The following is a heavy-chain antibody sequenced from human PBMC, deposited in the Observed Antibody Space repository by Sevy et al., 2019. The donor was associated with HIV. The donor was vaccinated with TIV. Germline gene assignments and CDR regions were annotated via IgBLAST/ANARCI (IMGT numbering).Heavy chain of an antibody. CDR1: GGSIRRGDYF. CDR2: ITDSGST. Sequence: SETLSLTCSVTGGSIRRGDYFWGWIRQSPGKGLEWIGSITDSGSTYYNPSLKSRVTMSVDTSKNRFSLKLSSVTAAVTAVHYCARLRGGYGNGWFYYYMDVWGKGTTVTVSS. V-gene: IGHV4-39*01. CDR3: ARLRGGYGNGWFYYYMDV. J-gene: IGHJ6*03. D-gene: IGHD3-10*01.